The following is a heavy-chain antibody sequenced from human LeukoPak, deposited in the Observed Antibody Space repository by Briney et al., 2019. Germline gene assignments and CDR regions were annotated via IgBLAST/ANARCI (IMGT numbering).Heavy chain of an antibody. Sequence: PSETLSLTCTVSGGSISSGGYYGSWIRQHPGKGLEWIGYIYYSGSTYYNPSLKSRVTISVDTSKNQFSLKLSSVTAADTAVYYCAKAAPGGSGSYYNPRPFDYWGQGTLVTVSS. V-gene: IGHV4-31*03. CDR2: IYYSGST. CDR1: GGSISSGGYY. J-gene: IGHJ4*02. CDR3: AKAAPGGSGSYYNPRPFDY. D-gene: IGHD3-10*01.